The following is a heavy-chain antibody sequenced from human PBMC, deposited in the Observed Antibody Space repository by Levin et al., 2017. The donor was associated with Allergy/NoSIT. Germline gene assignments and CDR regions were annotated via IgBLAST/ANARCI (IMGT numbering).Heavy chain of an antibody. Sequence: GESLKISCAASGFTFSSYAMHWVRQAPGKGLEWVAVISYDGSNKYYADSVKGRFTISRDNSKNTLYLQMNSLRAEDTAVYYCAKDYGGNSYHDAFDIWGQGTMVTVSS. V-gene: IGHV3-30*04. D-gene: IGHD4-23*01. CDR1: GFTFSSYA. J-gene: IGHJ3*02. CDR3: AKDYGGNSYHDAFDI. CDR2: ISYDGSNK.